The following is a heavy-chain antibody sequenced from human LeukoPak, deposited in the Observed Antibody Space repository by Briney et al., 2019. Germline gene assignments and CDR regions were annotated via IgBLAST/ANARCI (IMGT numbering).Heavy chain of an antibody. D-gene: IGHD3-3*01. CDR2: IYTSGST. CDR1: GGSISSYY. V-gene: IGHV4-4*07. Sequence: SETLSLTCTVSGGSISSYYWSWIRQPAGKGLEWIGRIYTSGSTNYNPSLKSRVTMSVDTSKNQFSLKLSSVTAADTAVYYCARDQPEFGVVIGPYYWGQGILVTVSS. CDR3: ARDQPEFGVVIGPYY. J-gene: IGHJ4*02.